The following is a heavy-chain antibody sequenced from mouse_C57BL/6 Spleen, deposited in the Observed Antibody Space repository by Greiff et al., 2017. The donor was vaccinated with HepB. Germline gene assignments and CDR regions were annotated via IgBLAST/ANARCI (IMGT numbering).Heavy chain of an antibody. CDR2: IWTGGGT. CDR1: GFSLTSYA. CDR3: ARVASYAMDY. D-gene: IGHD6-1*01. V-gene: IGHV2-9-1*01. J-gene: IGHJ4*01. Sequence: QVQLQQTGPGLVAPSQSLSITCTVSGFSLTSYAISWVRQPPGKGLEWLGVIWTGGGTNYNSALKSRVSISKDNSKSQVFLKMNSLQTDDTARYYCARVASYAMDYWGQGTSVTVSS.